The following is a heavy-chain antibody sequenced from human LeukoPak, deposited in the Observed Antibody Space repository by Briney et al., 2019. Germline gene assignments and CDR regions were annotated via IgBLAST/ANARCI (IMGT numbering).Heavy chain of an antibody. CDR2: ISYDGSNK. Sequence: GRSLRLSCAASGFTFSSYGMHWVRQAPGKGLEWVAVISYDGSNKYYADSVKGRFTISRDNSKNTLYLQMNSLRAGDTAVYYCAKAPPVTTYYFDYWGQGTLVTVSS. V-gene: IGHV3-30*18. D-gene: IGHD4-17*01. CDR3: AKAPPVTTYYFDY. J-gene: IGHJ4*02. CDR1: GFTFSSYG.